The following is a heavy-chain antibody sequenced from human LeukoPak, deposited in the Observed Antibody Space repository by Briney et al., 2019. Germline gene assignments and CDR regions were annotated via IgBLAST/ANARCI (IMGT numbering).Heavy chain of an antibody. V-gene: IGHV1-18*01. CDR3: ASWAGYCASNNCYATSLDY. Sequence: ASVKVSCKASGYTFSNYGISWARQAPGQGLEWMGWISAYNVNTNFAQKLQGRVTMTTDTSTNTAYMELRSLRSDDTAVYYCASWAGYCASNNCYATSLDYWGQGTLVTVSA. J-gene: IGHJ4*02. D-gene: IGHD2-2*01. CDR2: ISAYNVNT. CDR1: GYTFSNYG.